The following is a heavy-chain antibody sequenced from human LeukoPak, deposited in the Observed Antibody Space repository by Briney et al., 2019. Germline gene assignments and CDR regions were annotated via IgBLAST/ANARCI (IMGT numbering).Heavy chain of an antibody. Sequence: GGSLRLSCGASGFSFSASSMNWVRQAPGKGLEWVGRIRSKANGYATHFAASVDGRFTVSRDDSKNTIYLHMNSLKTEDTGVYYCASGGGVLAAFDIWGQGTMVLVSS. CDR2: IRSKANGYAT. V-gene: IGHV3-73*01. J-gene: IGHJ3*02. D-gene: IGHD2-8*01. CDR3: ASGGGVLAAFDI. CDR1: GFSFSASS.